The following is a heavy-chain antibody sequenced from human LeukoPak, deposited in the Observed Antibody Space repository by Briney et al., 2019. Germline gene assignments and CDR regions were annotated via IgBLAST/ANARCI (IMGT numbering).Heavy chain of an antibody. D-gene: IGHD3-16*01. J-gene: IGHJ4*02. CDR3: ARRFAGEWDY. CDR1: GYSFTSYW. V-gene: IGHV5-51*01. Sequence: GESLKISCKGSGYSFTSYWIGWVRRMPGKGLEWMAIIYPGDSDTRYRSSFQGQVTISADKSISTAYLQWSSLKASDTAIYYCARRFAGEWDYWGQGTLVTVSS. CDR2: IYPGDSDT.